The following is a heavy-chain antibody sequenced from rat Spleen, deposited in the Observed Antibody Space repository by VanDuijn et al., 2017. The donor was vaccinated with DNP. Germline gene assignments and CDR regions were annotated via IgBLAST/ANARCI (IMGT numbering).Heavy chain of an antibody. CDR3: TRDYFNYGTYGFAY. D-gene: IGHD1-3*01. Sequence: QVQLKESGPGLVQPSQTLSLTCTVSGFSLISYSVGWVRQPPEKGPVWIAAVSSSGTTYYNPALKSRLTISRDNSKSEVFLKMNSLQTEDTAIYFCTRDYFNYGTYGFAYWGQGTLVTVSS. CDR2: VSSSGTT. CDR1: GFSLISYS. J-gene: IGHJ3*01. V-gene: IGHV2-6*01.